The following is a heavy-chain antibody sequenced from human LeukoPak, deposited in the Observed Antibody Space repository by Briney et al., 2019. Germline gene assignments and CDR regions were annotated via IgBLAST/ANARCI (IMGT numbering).Heavy chain of an antibody. J-gene: IGHJ4*02. CDR2: ISSSGSTI. CDR3: ARDYGGSSPFDY. Sequence: GSLRLSCAASGFTFTSYNMNWVRQAPGKGLEWISFISSSGSTIYYADSVKGRFTISRDNAKNSLYLHMNSLRAEDTAVYYCARDYGGSSPFDYWGQGTLVTVSS. D-gene: IGHD4-23*01. V-gene: IGHV3-48*04. CDR1: GFTFTSYN.